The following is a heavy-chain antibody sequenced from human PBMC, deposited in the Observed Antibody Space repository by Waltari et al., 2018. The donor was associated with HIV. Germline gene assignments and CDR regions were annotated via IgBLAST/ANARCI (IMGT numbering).Heavy chain of an antibody. CDR2: INHGGSS. CDR3: ARGVPYCSGGSCSQGVWFDP. J-gene: IGHJ5*02. D-gene: IGHD2-15*01. V-gene: IGHV4-34*01. Sequence: QVQLQQWGAGLLEPLETLCLTCAVYGGSFSGYYWSWIRQPPGKGLEWIGEINHGGSSNYNPSLKSRVTISIDTSKNQFSLRLSSVTAADTAVYYCARGVPYCSGGSCSQGVWFDPWGQGTL. CDR1: GGSFSGYY.